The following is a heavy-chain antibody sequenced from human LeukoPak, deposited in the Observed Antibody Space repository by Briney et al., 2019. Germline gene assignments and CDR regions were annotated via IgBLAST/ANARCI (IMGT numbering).Heavy chain of an antibody. D-gene: IGHD3-10*01. CDR1: GGSFSGYY. V-gene: IGHV4-34*01. Sequence: SETLSLTCAVYGGSFSGYYWSWIRQSPGKGLEWIGEINHSGSTNYSPSLESRVTISVDKSKNQFSLKLSSVTAADTAVYYCAGGRGSFVSITDYWGQGTLVTVSS. CDR3: AGGRGSFVSITDY. CDR2: INHSGST. J-gene: IGHJ4*02.